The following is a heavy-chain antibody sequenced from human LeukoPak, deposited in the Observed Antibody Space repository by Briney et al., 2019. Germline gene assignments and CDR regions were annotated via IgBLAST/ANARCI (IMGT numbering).Heavy chain of an antibody. V-gene: IGHV3-7*01. CDR3: ARDEGWDVVVPAATPPSKDYYMDV. CDR1: GFNFGGYW. Sequence: PGGSLRLSCAASGFNFGGYWLSWVRQAPGKGPEWVANMNQDGSAKYYVDSVKGRFTISRDNAKNSLYLQMNSLRAEDTAVYYCARDEGWDVVVPAATPPSKDYYMDVWGKGTTVIVSS. D-gene: IGHD2-2*01. J-gene: IGHJ6*03. CDR2: MNQDGSAK.